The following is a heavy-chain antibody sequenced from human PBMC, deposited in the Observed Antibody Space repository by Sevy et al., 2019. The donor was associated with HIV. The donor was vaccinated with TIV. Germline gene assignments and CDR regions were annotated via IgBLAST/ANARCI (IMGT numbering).Heavy chain of an antibody. CDR3: ARISFWGNIASRNY. CDR1: GGSISSSSYY. CDR2: IYYAGST. V-gene: IGHV4-39*01. Sequence: SETLSLTCTVSGGSISSSSYYWGWIRQPPGKGLEWIGSIYYAGSTYYNPSLKSRVTISVDTSKNQFSLKLSSVTAADTVVYYCARISFWGNIASRNYWGQGTLVTVSS. D-gene: IGHD3-16*01. J-gene: IGHJ4*02.